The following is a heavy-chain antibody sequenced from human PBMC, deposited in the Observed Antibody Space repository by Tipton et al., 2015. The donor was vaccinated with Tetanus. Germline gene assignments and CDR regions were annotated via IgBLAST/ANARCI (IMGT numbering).Heavy chain of an antibody. CDR1: GFIFSSYG. V-gene: IGHV3-33*01. J-gene: IGHJ4*02. CDR3: AREADCSGGSCFSGDFDN. CDR2: SWYDGTDK. Sequence: SLRLSCAASGFIFSSYGIHWVRQAPGKGLEWVAVSWYDGTDKYYADSVKGRFTISRDNSKNTLYLQMNSLRAGDTAVYYCAREADCSGGSCFSGDFDNWRQGTQVTVSS. D-gene: IGHD2-15*01.